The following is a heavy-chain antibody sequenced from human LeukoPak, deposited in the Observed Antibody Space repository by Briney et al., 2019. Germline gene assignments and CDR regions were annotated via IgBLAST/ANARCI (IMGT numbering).Heavy chain of an antibody. D-gene: IGHD4-17*01. CDR2: ISGGGGST. V-gene: IGHV3-23*01. CDR3: AKRRDYVGGDYFDY. Sequence: GGSLRLSCAASGFTFSSYAITWVRQAPGKGLDWVSGISGGGGSTYYADSVKGRFTISRDNSKNTLYLLMNSLRAEDTAVYYCAKRRDYVGGDYFDYWGQGTLVTVSS. CDR1: GFTFSSYA. J-gene: IGHJ4*02.